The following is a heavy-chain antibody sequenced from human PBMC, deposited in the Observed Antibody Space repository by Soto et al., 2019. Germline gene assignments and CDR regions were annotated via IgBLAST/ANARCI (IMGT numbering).Heavy chain of an antibody. J-gene: IGHJ3*02. CDR3: AKGEGWYLAFDI. D-gene: IGHD6-19*01. CDR1: GFTFSSYT. Sequence: GGSLRLSCAASGFTFSSYTMNWVRQAPGKGLEWVSVISGSGGSTYYADSVKGRFTISRDNSKNTLSLQMNSLRAEDTAVYYCAKGEGWYLAFDIWGQGTMVTVSS. CDR2: ISGSGGST. V-gene: IGHV3-23*01.